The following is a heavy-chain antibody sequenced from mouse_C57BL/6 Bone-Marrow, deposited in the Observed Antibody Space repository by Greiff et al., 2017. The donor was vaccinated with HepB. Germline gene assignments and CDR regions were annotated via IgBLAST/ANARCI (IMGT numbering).Heavy chain of an antibody. CDR2: IYPATGGT. D-gene: IGHD1-1*01. J-gene: IGHJ3*01. V-gene: IGHV1-15*01. CDR3: TRRDYYGSSFFAY. CDR1: GYTFTDYE. Sequence: VQVVESGAELVRPGASVTLSCKASGYTFTDYEMHWVKQTPVHGLEWIGAIYPATGGTAYNQKFKGKAILTADKSSSTSYMELRSLTSVDSAVYYCTRRDYYGSSFFAYWGQGTLVTVSA.